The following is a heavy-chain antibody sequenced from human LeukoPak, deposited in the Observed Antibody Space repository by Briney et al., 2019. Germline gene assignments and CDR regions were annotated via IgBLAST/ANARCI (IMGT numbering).Heavy chain of an antibody. CDR1: GFTFSSYG. V-gene: IGHV3-33*01. Sequence: PGGSLRLSCAASGFTFSSYGMHWVRKAPGKGLDWVAVICYDGSKKYYADSVKGRFTISRDNSKNTLYLQMNSLRAEDTAVYYCASSNYDILTGYEEDAFDIWGQGIMVTVSS. J-gene: IGHJ3*02. D-gene: IGHD3-9*01. CDR2: ICYDGSKK. CDR3: ASSNYDILTGYEEDAFDI.